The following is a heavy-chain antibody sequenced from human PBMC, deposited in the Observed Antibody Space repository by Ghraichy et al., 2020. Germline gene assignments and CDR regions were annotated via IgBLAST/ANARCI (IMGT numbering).Heavy chain of an antibody. CDR1: GFTFSSYW. Sequence: GESLNISCAASGFTFSSYWMSWVRQAPGKGLEWVANIKQDGSEKYYVASVKGRFTISIDNANNSLYLQMNSLRAEDTSVYYCSRDRTNYDFWSGYSDYWGQGTLVTVSS. V-gene: IGHV3-7*01. CDR2: IKQDGSEK. CDR3: SRDRTNYDFWSGYSDY. J-gene: IGHJ4*02. D-gene: IGHD3-3*01.